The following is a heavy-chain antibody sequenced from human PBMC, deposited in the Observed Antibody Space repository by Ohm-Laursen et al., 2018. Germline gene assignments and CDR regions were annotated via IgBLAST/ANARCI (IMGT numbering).Heavy chain of an antibody. D-gene: IGHD3-16*01. CDR2: IYYSGST. CDR3: ARSSLVYYGMDV. CDR1: GVSVSSGSYY. Sequence: SETLSLTCTVSGVSVSSGSYYWSWIRQPPGKGLEWIGYIYYSGSTNYNPSFKSRVTISVDTSKNQFSLKLSSVTAADTAVYYCARSSLVYYGMDVWGQGTTVTVSS. J-gene: IGHJ6*02. V-gene: IGHV4-61*01.